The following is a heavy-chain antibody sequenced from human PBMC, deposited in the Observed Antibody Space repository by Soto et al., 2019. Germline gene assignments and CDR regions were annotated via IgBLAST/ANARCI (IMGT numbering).Heavy chain of an antibody. D-gene: IGHD1-20*01. Sequence: PSETLSLTCTVSGDSINNYYWSWIRQPPGKGLEWIGYIYHSGSTDYNPSLKSRVTISVDTSNNQFSLKLTSVTAADTSVYYCARHGGKLGITGTMGNFDYWGQGSLVTVSS. CDR1: GDSINNYY. CDR2: IYHSGST. CDR3: ARHGGKLGITGTMGNFDY. J-gene: IGHJ4*02. V-gene: IGHV4-59*08.